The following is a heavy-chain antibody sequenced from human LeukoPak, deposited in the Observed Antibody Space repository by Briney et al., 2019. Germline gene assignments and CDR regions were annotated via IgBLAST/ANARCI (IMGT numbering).Heavy chain of an antibody. D-gene: IGHD2-2*01. CDR3: ARGGLLGYCSSTSCYSWFDP. Sequence: SVKGRFTISRDKAKNSLYLQMNSLRAEDTAVYYCARGGLLGYCSSTSCYSWFDPWGQGTLVTVSS. J-gene: IGHJ5*02. V-gene: IGHV3-7*04.